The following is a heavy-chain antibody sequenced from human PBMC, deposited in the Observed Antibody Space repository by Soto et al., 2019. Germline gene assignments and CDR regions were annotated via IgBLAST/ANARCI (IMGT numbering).Heavy chain of an antibody. Sequence: QVQLVQSGAEVKKPGSSVKVSCKASGGTFSSYTISWVRQAPGQGLEWMGRIIPILGIANYAQKFQGRVTITADKSPSTGYMELSSLRSEDTAVYYCAEDIWMRDYYYGMDVWGQGTTVTVSS. J-gene: IGHJ6*02. CDR3: AEDIWMRDYYYGMDV. V-gene: IGHV1-69*02. CDR2: IIPILGIA. CDR1: GGTFSSYT. D-gene: IGHD2-15*01.